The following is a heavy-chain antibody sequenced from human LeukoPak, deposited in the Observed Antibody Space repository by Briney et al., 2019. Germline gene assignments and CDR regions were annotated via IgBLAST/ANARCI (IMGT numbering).Heavy chain of an antibody. CDR1: GFTFSTYA. V-gene: IGHV3-23*01. CDR2: ISSGGTT. J-gene: IGHJ4*02. Sequence: GGFLRLSCVGSGFTFSTYAMNWARQAPGKGLEWVSAISSGGTTYYADSVKGRFSISRDNSKNTVYLQMNSLRAEDTAVYYCATRQTTVDYYDCWGQGTLVTVSS. CDR3: ATRQTTVDYYDC. D-gene: IGHD4-23*01.